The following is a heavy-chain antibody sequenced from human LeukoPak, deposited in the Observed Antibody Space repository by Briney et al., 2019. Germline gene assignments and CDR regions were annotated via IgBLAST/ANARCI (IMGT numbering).Heavy chain of an antibody. CDR1: GFSFSRYA. V-gene: IGHV3-21*01. CDR2: ISSSSSYI. Sequence: GGSLRLSCAASGFSFSRYAMSWVRQAPGKGLEWISLISSSSSYIYYADSVKGRFTISRDNAKNSLYLQMNSLRAEDTAVYYCARGGGSGRFLEWLPDYWGQGTLVTVSS. D-gene: IGHD3-3*01. J-gene: IGHJ4*02. CDR3: ARGGGSGRFLEWLPDY.